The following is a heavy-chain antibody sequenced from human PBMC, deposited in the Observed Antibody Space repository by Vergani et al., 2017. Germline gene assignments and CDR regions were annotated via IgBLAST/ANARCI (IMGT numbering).Heavy chain of an antibody. V-gene: IGHV3-23*01. CDR3: TKRSRGYTGYFFDY. J-gene: IGHJ4*02. CDR1: GFSFPGYA. D-gene: IGHD5-12*01. CDR2: FSGSSATP. Sequence: EVQLLESGGGLVQPGGSLRLSCEASGFSFPGYAMSWVRQAPGKGLEWVSSFSGSSATPYYADSVKGRFIISRDNSKNTLHLQMNSLRADDTAVYYCTKRSRGYTGYFFDYWGQGTLAIVSS.